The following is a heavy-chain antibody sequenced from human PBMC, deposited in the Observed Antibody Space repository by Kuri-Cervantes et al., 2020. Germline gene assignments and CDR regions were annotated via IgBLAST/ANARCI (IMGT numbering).Heavy chain of an antibody. CDR1: GFTFSSYA. CDR2: ISGSGGST. CDR3: AKGFIAVAGTYFDY. J-gene: IGHJ4*02. V-gene: IGHV3-23*01. Sequence: GESLKISCAASGFTFSSYAMSWVRQAPGKGLEWVSAISGSGGSTYYADSVKGRFTISRDNSKNTLYLQMNSLRAEDTAVYYCAKGFIAVAGTYFDYWGQGTLVTVSS. D-gene: IGHD6-19*01.